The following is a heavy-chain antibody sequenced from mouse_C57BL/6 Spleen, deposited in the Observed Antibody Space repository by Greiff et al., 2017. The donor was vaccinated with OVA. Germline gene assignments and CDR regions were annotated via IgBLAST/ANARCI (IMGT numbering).Heavy chain of an antibody. CDR3: TRDGYYRFAY. CDR1: GFTFSDAW. D-gene: IGHD2-3*01. J-gene: IGHJ3*01. Sequence: EVKLEESGGGLVQPGGSMKLSCAASGFTFSDAWMDWVRQSPEKGLEWVAEIRNKANNHATYYAESVKGRFTISRDDSKSSVYLQMNSLRAEDTGIYYCTRDGYYRFAYWGQGTLVTVSA. V-gene: IGHV6-6*01. CDR2: IRNKANNHAT.